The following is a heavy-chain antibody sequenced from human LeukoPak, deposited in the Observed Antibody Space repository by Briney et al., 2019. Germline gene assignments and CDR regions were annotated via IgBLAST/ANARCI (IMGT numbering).Heavy chain of an antibody. V-gene: IGHV1-69*04. D-gene: IGHD2-15*01. Sequence: EASVKVSCKASGGTFSSYVISWVRQAPGQGLEWMGRIIPILGIANYAQKFQGRVTITADKSTSTAYMELSSLRSEDTAVYYCASLVAATTDFDYWGQGTLVTVSS. CDR1: GGTFSSYV. J-gene: IGHJ4*02. CDR3: ASLVAATTDFDY. CDR2: IIPILGIA.